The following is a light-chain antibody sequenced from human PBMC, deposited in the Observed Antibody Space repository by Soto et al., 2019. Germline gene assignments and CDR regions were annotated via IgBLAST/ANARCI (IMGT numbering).Light chain of an antibody. CDR2: WAS. V-gene: IGKV4-1*01. Sequence: DSVMTQSPDSLAVSLGERATINCKSSQSVLYSSNNKNYLAWYQQKPGQPPKLLIYWASTRESGVPDRFSGSGSGTDFTLTISSPQAEDVAVYYCQQYDSTTQPFGQGTMVDIX. CDR1: QSVLYSSNNKNY. CDR3: QQYDSTTQP. J-gene: IGKJ1*01.